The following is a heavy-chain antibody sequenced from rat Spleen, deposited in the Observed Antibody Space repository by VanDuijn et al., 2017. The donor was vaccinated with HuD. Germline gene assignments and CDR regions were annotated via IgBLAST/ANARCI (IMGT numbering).Heavy chain of an antibody. CDR2: ISYDGHSA. CDR3: TTDRLGADYFDY. D-gene: IGHD5-1*01. J-gene: IGHJ2*01. V-gene: IGHV5S10*01. Sequence: EVQLVESGGGLVQPGNSLKLSCAASGFTFSDYAMAWVRQSPKKGLEWVATISYDGHSAYYRGSVKGRFTCSRDNAEGTLYLQMNSLRSEDTATYYCTTDRLGADYFDYWGQGVMVTVSS. CDR1: GFTFSDYA.